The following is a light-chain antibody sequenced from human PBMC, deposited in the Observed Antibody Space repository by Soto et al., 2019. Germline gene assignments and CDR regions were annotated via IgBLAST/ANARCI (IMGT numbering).Light chain of an antibody. Sequence: DIQMTRSPSSLSASVGDRVTITCRASQGIDNHLAWYQQKPGKAPKLLIYAASTLQSGVPSRFTGSGSGTDFTLTISSLQPEDAATYYCQKCKVAPFTFGGGTKVDIK. CDR2: AAS. V-gene: IGKV1-27*01. CDR3: QKCKVAPFT. J-gene: IGKJ4*01. CDR1: QGIDNH.